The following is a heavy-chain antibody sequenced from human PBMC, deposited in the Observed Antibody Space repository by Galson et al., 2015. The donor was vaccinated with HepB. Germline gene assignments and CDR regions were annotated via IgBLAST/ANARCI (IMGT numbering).Heavy chain of an antibody. D-gene: IGHD6-19*01. V-gene: IGHV4-59*01. CDR2: IYYRGNT. CDR3: ATELGSGSYFDH. J-gene: IGHJ4*03. Sequence: ETLSLTCTVSRGSNNAYYWRWIRQSPGKGLEWIGHIYYRGNTNYNPSLKSRVSISRDTSKNQLSLKLRSVTAADTAVYYCATELGSGSYFDHWGPGTLVTVSS. CDR1: RGSNNAYY.